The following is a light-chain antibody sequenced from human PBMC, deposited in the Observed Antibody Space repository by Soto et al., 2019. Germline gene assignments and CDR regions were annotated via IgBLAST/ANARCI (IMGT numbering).Light chain of an antibody. CDR2: SNN. Sequence: QSVLTQPPSASGTPGQRVIISCSGSSSNIGSNTISCYQQLPGTAPKLLIYSNNQRPSGVPDRFSGSKSGTSASLAISGLRSEDEADYYCEAWDDSLSAVVFGGGTKLTVL. CDR3: EAWDDSLSAVV. CDR1: SSNIGSNT. J-gene: IGLJ2*01. V-gene: IGLV1-44*01.